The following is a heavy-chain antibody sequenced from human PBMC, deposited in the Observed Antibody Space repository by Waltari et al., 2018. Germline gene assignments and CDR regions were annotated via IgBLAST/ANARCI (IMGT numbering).Heavy chain of an antibody. D-gene: IGHD6-13*01. Sequence: QVQLQESGPGLVKPSETLSLTCTVSGGSISSSSYYWGWIRQPPGKGLEWIGCIYYSGSTYYTPSLKSRVTISVDTSKNQFSLKLSSVTAADTAVYYCARSLSSSWYEGWFDPWGQGTLVTVSS. V-gene: IGHV4-39*07. J-gene: IGHJ5*02. CDR1: GGSISSSSYY. CDR2: IYYSGST. CDR3: ARSLSSSWYEGWFDP.